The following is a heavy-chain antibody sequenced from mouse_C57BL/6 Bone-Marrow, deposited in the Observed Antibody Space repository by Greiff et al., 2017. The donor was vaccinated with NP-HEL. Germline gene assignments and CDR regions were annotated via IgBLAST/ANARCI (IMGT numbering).Heavy chain of an antibody. V-gene: IGHV6-6*01. CDR1: GFTFSDAW. Sequence: EVKLQESGGGLVQPGGSMKLSCAASGFTFSDAWMDWVRQSPEKGLEWVAEIRNKANNPATYYAESVKGRFTISRDDSKSSVYLQMNSLRAEDTGIYYCTRRWLPPWFAYWGQGTLVTVSA. D-gene: IGHD2-2*01. CDR2: IRNKANNPAT. CDR3: TRRWLPPWFAY. J-gene: IGHJ3*01.